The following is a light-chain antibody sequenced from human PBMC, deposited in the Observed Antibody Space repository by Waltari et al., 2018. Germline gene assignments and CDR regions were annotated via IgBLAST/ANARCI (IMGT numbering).Light chain of an antibody. Sequence: DIEMTQSPSSLSASVGDRVTITCQASQDILKYLNWYQQRPGKAPTLLIYDASNLEKGVPSRFSGSVSGTDFTFTITSLQPEDIATYYCQCYDNLPPLTFGGGTKVEIK. CDR3: QCYDNLPPLT. CDR2: DAS. CDR1: QDILKY. V-gene: IGKV1-33*01. J-gene: IGKJ4*01.